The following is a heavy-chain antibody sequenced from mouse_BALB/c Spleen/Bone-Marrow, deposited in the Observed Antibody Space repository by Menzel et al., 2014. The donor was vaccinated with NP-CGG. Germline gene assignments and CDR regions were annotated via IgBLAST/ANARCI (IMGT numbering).Heavy chain of an antibody. J-gene: IGHJ3*01. Sequence: EVKLLESGGGLVQPGGPLKLSCAASGFDFSRYWMSWVRRAPGKGLEWIGEINPDSSTINYTPSRKDKFIISRDNAKNTLYLQMSKVRSEDTALYYCARLSYYGRFAYWGQGTLVTVSA. D-gene: IGHD1-1*01. CDR3: ARLSYYGRFAY. CDR2: INPDSSTI. V-gene: IGHV4-1*02. CDR1: GFDFSRYW.